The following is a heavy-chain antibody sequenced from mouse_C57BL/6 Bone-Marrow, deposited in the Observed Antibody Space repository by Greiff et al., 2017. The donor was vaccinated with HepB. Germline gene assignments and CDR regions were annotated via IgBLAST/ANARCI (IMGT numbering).Heavy chain of an antibody. J-gene: IGHJ1*03. D-gene: IGHD1-1*01. CDR1: GFTFSDFY. Sequence: EVKLMESGGGLVQSGRSLRLSCAPSGFTFSDFYMEWVRQAPGKGLEWIAASRNKANDYTTEYSASVKGRFIVSRDTSQSILYLQMNALRAEDTAIYYCARDAPYDYGSSYWYFDVWGTGTTVTVSS. CDR3: ARDAPYDYGSSYWYFDV. V-gene: IGHV7-1*01. CDR2: SRNKANDYTT.